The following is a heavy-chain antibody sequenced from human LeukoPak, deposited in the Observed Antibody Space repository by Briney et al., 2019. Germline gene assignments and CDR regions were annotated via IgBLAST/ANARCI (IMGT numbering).Heavy chain of an antibody. D-gene: IGHD3-3*01. CDR3: GRDQSGPEY. J-gene: IGHJ4*02. Sequence: PGGSLRLSCAASGFTFSTYLMSSVRHTPPERLEWLENIKQGGSERYYVDYVKGRFKIYRDNAKNSLYLQMNSLRAEDTAVYYCGRDQSGPEYWGQGTPVTVSS. V-gene: IGHV3-7*01. CDR2: IKQGGSER. CDR1: GFTFSTYL.